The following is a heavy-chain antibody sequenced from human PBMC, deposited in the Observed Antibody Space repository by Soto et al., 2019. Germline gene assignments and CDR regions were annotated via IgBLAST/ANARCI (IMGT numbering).Heavy chain of an antibody. CDR2: IIPIFGTA. J-gene: IGHJ4*02. CDR1: GGTFSSYA. D-gene: IGHD3-10*01. V-gene: IGHV1-69*06. CDR3: ARVSYYGSGSYLPASGFDY. Sequence: QVQLVQSGAEVKKPGSSVKVSCKASGGTFSSYAISWVRQAPGQGLEWMGGIIPIFGTANYAQKFQGRVTITADKSTSTAYMELSSLRSEDTAVYYCARVSYYGSGSYLPASGFDYWGQGTLVTVSS.